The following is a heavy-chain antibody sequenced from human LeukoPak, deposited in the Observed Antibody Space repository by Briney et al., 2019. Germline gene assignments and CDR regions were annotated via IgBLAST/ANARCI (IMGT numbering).Heavy chain of an antibody. CDR1: GFTFSAYA. D-gene: IGHD7-27*01. Sequence: GGSLRLSCEASGFTFSAYAMTWVRQAPGKGLEWVSSIGSDNKPHYSESVKGRFAISRDNSKNTLYLQMNSLRAEDTAVYYCAKGPNWAYWGQGTLVTVSS. CDR2: IGSDNKP. J-gene: IGHJ4*02. CDR3: AKGPNWAY. V-gene: IGHV3-23*05.